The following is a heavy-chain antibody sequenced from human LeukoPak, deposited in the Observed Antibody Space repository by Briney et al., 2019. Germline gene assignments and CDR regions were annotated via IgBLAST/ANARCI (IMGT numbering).Heavy chain of an antibody. CDR1: GYTFTGHY. CDR3: ARGYALYSGRYIDFDY. D-gene: IGHD1-26*01. CDR2: INPNNGGA. V-gene: IGHV1-2*02. Sequence: ASVNVPCKASGYTFTGHYMHWVRQAPGQGREWMGWINPNNGGANYAQKFQGRVTMTRDTSISTAYMELSRLRSDDTAVYYCARGYALYSGRYIDFDYWGQGTLVTVSS. J-gene: IGHJ4*02.